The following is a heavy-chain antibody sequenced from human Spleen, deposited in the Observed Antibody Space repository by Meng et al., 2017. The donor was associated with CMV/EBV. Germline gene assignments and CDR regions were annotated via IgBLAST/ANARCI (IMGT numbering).Heavy chain of an antibody. CDR2: IIPIFSKA. Sequence: CTASGGTFTTYAITWVRQAPGQVLEWMGAIIPIFSKATYAQKFQGRVTITTDESTSTAYMELSSLTSDDTAVYYCARHLVGPTYFDYWGQGTLVTVSS. CDR1: GGTFTTYA. D-gene: IGHD1-26*01. J-gene: IGHJ4*02. CDR3: ARHLVGPTYFDY. V-gene: IGHV1-69*05.